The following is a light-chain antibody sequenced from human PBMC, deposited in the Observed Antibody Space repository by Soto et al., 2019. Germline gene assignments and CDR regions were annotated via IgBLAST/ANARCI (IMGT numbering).Light chain of an antibody. Sequence: QSALTQPASVSGSPGQSITISCTGTSSDVGGYNYVSWYQQHPGKAPKLMIYDVTNWPSGVSNRFSGSKSGNTASLTISGLQAEDEADYYCSSYTSSITVVFGGGTKLTVL. CDR3: SSYTSSITVV. J-gene: IGLJ2*01. CDR1: SSDVGGYNY. V-gene: IGLV2-14*01. CDR2: DVT.